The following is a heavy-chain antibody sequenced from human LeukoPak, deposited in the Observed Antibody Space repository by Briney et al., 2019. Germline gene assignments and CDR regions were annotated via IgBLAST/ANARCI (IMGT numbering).Heavy chain of an antibody. J-gene: IGHJ4*02. CDR2: IYYSGST. V-gene: IGHV4-39*01. CDR3: ARQIARYFDY. Sequence: SETLSLTCTVSGGSISSSSYYWGWIRQPPGTGLEWIGSIYYSGSTYYNPSLKSRVTISVDTSKNQFSLKLSSVTAADTAVYYCARQIARYFDYWGQGTLVTVSS. CDR1: GGSISSSSYY. D-gene: IGHD6-13*01.